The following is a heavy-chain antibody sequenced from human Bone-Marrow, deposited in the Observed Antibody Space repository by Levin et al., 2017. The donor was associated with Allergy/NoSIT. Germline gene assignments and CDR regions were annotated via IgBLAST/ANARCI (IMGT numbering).Heavy chain of an antibody. J-gene: IGHJ4*02. CDR2: LTASRTTT. D-gene: IGHD1-1*01. CDR1: GFSFSNYA. CDR3: AKGGHIFISPTYFDS. V-gene: IGHV3-23*01. Sequence: PGESLKISCVASGFSFSNYAMSWVRQAPGKGLEWVSSLTASRTTTYYADSVKGRFTISADSSKNTLFLQMDSLTVEDTALYFCAKGGHIFISPTYFDSWGQGTPVTVSS.